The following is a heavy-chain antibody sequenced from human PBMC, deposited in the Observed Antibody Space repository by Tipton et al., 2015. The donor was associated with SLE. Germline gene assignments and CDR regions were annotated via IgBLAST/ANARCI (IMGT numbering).Heavy chain of an antibody. CDR2: ISGKNDNT. CDR3: ARDMVRELVPFLPADC. Sequence: VQLVQSGAEMKKPGASVKVSCEASGYTFTTYGITWVRQAPGQGLEWMGWISGKNDNTNYAQKFQGRVTMTADTSTSTAYMELRSLRSDDTAVYYCARDMVRELVPFLPADCWGQGTLVTVSS. J-gene: IGHJ4*02. D-gene: IGHD1-26*01. V-gene: IGHV1-18*01. CDR1: GYTFTTYG.